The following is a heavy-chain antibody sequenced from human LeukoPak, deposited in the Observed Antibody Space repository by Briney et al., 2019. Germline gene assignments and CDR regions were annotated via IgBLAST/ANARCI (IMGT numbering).Heavy chain of an antibody. CDR3: ARSEDIVVVPAAPTYFDY. CDR1: GFTSSSYS. CDR2: ISSSSSYI. J-gene: IGHJ4*02. Sequence: GGSLRLSCAASGFTSSSYSMNWVRQAPGKGLEWVSSISSSSSYIYYADSVKGRFTISRGNAKNSLYLQMNSLRAEDTAVYYCARSEDIVVVPAAPTYFDYWGQGTLVTVSS. D-gene: IGHD2-2*01. V-gene: IGHV3-21*01.